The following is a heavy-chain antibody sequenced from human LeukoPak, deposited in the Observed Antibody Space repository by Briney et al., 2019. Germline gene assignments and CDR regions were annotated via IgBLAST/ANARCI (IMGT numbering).Heavy chain of an antibody. J-gene: IGHJ5*02. CDR2: IYTSGST. Sequence: SETLSLTCTVSGDSISSGSYYWSWIRQPAGKGLEWIGRIYTSGSTNYNPSLKSRVTISVDTSKNQFSLKLSSVTAADTAVYYCASSSWYTWGQGTLVTVSS. V-gene: IGHV4-61*02. CDR3: ASSSWYT. CDR1: GDSISSGSYY. D-gene: IGHD6-13*01.